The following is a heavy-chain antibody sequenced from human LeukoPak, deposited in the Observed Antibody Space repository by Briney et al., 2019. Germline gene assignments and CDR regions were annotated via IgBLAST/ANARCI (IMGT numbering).Heavy chain of an antibody. Sequence: PGGSLRLSCAASGFTFSSYAMSWVRQAPGKGLEWVSAISGSGGSTYYADSVKGRFTISRDNSKNTLYLQMNSLRAEDTAAYYCAKPLNDYVWGSYYYWGQGTLVTVSS. CDR2: ISGSGGST. V-gene: IGHV3-23*01. D-gene: IGHD3-16*01. CDR1: GFTFSSYA. J-gene: IGHJ4*02. CDR3: AKPLNDYVWGSYYY.